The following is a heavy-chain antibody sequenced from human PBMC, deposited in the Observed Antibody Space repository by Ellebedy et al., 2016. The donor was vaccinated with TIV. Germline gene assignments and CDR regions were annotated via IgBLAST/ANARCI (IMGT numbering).Heavy chain of an antibody. Sequence: SETLSLTCAVSGGSFSGYYWSWIRQSPGKGLEWIGEVRHSGDTNFNPSLKSRVSMSVDTSKRQFSLNLSSVTAADTAVYYCARARYNSGWFQDFDNWGQGTLVTVSS. V-gene: IGHV4-34*01. CDR3: ARARYNSGWFQDFDN. CDR1: GGSFSGYY. J-gene: IGHJ4*02. CDR2: VRHSGDT. D-gene: IGHD6-19*01.